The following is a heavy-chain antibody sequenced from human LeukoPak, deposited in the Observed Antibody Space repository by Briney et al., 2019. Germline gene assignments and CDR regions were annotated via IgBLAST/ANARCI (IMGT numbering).Heavy chain of an antibody. V-gene: IGHV3-30*03. D-gene: IGHD4-17*01. CDR3: ARAHTYGDYYYHGMDV. CDR2: ISYDGSNK. J-gene: IGHJ6*02. CDR1: GFTFSSYG. Sequence: PGRSLRLSCAASGFTFSSYGMHWVRQAPGKGLEWVAVISYDGSNKYYADSVKGRFTISRDNSKNTLYLQMNSLRAEDTAVYYCARAHTYGDYYYHGMDVWGQGTTVTVSS.